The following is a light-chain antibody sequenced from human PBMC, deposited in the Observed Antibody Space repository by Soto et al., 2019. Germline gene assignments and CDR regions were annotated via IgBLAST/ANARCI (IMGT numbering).Light chain of an antibody. CDR1: SSDVGGYNY. Sequence: QSALTQPASVSGSPGQSITISCTGTSSDVGGYNYVSWYQQHPGKAPKLIIFEVSNRPSGVSVRFSGSKSGNTASLTISGLQAEDEADFYCSSYATSSTLPYVFGTGTKVTV. CDR2: EVS. J-gene: IGLJ1*01. CDR3: SSYATSSTLPYV. V-gene: IGLV2-14*01.